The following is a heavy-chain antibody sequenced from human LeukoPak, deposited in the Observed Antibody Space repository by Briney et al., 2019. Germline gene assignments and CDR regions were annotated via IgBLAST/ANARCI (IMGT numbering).Heavy chain of an antibody. Sequence: GGSLTLSCAASGFTFSMYALNWVRQAPGKGLEWVSGISGSGGSKYYADSVKGRFTISRDNSKNTLYLQMNSLRAEDTAVYHCAKGRKSYYYGMDVWGQGTTVTVSS. D-gene: IGHD1-14*01. J-gene: IGHJ6*02. CDR3: AKGRKSYYYGMDV. CDR1: GFTFSMYA. V-gene: IGHV3-23*01. CDR2: ISGSGGSK.